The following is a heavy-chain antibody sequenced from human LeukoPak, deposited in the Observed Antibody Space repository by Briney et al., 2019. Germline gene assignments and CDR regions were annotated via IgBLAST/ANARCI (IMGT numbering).Heavy chain of an antibody. CDR1: GHTFTRYG. J-gene: IGHJ3*02. Sequence: ASVKVSCKASGHTFTRYGISWVRQAPGQGLEWMGWISAYNGDTNYAQKFQGRVTMTTDTSTSTAYMELRSLRSDDTAVYYCARDIMYYDSSGYYYLYAFDIWGQGTMVSVSS. CDR2: ISAYNGDT. V-gene: IGHV1-18*01. CDR3: ARDIMYYDSSGYYYLYAFDI. D-gene: IGHD3-22*01.